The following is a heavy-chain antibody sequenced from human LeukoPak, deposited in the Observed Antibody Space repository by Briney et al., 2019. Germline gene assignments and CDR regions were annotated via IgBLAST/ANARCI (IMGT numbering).Heavy chain of an antibody. V-gene: IGHV1-18*01. D-gene: IGHD3-10*01. Sequence: ASVKVSCKASGYTFTSYGISWVRQAPGQGLEWMGWISAYNGNTNYAQKLQGRVTMTTDTSTSTAYMELRSLRSDYTAVYYCAVLRGYGSGSYSGLFDYWGQGTLVTVSS. J-gene: IGHJ4*02. CDR2: ISAYNGNT. CDR1: GYTFTSYG. CDR3: AVLRGYGSGSYSGLFDY.